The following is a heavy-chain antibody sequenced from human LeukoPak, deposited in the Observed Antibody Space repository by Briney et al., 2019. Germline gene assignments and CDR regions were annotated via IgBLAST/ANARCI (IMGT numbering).Heavy chain of an antibody. CDR2: MNPNSGNT. CDR3: ARGRNSNDQNYYYYMDV. D-gene: IGHD4-11*01. V-gene: IGHV1-8*03. Sequence: ASVKVSCKASGYTFTSYDINWVRQATGQGLEWMGWMNPNSGNTGYAQKFQGRVTITRSTSISTAYMELSSLRSEDTAVYYCARGRNSNDQNYYYYMDVWGKGTTVTVSS. CDR1: GYTFTSYD. J-gene: IGHJ6*03.